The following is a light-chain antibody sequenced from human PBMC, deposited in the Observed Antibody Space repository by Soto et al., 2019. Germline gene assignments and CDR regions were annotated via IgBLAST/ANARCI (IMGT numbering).Light chain of an antibody. Sequence: EIVMTQSPATLSVCPGERATLSCRASQSVGNNLTWYQQKTGQAPRLLIYGASTRATGIPARFSGSGSGTEFTLTISSLQSEDFAVYYCQQYNKWPYTFGQGSKLEIK. J-gene: IGKJ2*01. CDR2: GAS. CDR1: QSVGNN. CDR3: QQYNKWPYT. V-gene: IGKV3-15*01.